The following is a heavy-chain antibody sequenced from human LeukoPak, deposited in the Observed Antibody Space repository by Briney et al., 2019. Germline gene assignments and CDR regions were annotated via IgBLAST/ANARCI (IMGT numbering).Heavy chain of an antibody. J-gene: IGHJ5*02. Sequence: GAAVKDSCKASGYTFTDYYIHWVRQAPGQGLEWIGWINPNSGGTNYGQNVQGRVTMTRDTSISTAYMEVRSLRFDDTAMYYCARHVGYSTWFDPWGQGTLVTVFS. CDR3: ARHVGYSTWFDP. CDR2: INPNSGGT. CDR1: GYTFTDYY. V-gene: IGHV1-2*02. D-gene: IGHD2-8*01.